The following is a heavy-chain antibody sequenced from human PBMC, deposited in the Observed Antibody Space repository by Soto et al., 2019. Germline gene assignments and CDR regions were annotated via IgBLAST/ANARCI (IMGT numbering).Heavy chain of an antibody. CDR3: ASGIGSSNNNYYYMDV. J-gene: IGHJ6*03. D-gene: IGHD1-26*01. CDR1: GGTFSSYT. V-gene: IGHV1-69*02. Sequence: SVKVSCKASGGTFSSYTITWVRQAPGQGLEWMGRVTPILGIANYAQKFQARVTITADRSTSTAYMELSSLRSEDTAVYYCASGIGSSNNNYYYMDVWGKGTTVTVSS. CDR2: VTPILGIA.